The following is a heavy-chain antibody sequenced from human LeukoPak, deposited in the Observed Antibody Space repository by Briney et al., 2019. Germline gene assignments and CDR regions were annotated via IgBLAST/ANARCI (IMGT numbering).Heavy chain of an antibody. J-gene: IGHJ4*02. D-gene: IGHD6-13*01. CDR2: IFYSGGT. Sequence: KASETLSLTCTVSGDSIGSSNNYWAWVRQPPGKGLEWLGSIFYSGGTYYNPSLKSRVTISVDTSKNQFSLNLYSVTAADTATYYCARRGITYSSSFFAYWGQGTLVTVSS. CDR3: ARRGITYSSSFFAY. CDR1: GDSIGSSNNY. V-gene: IGHV4-39*01.